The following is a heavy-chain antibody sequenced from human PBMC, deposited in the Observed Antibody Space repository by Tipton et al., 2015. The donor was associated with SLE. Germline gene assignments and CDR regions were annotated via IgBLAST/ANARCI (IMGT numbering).Heavy chain of an antibody. CDR1: GGSFSNYY. D-gene: IGHD6-6*01. CDR2: VDYSGSS. J-gene: IGHJ6*02. Sequence: GLVKPSETLSLTCTVSGGSFSNYYWNWIRQPPGKGLEWIGYVDYSGSSNYNPSLKSRVTISVDTSKMQFSLKLSSVTAADTAVYYCARSAARRGMDVWGQGTTVTVSS. V-gene: IGHV4-59*01. CDR3: ARSAARRGMDV.